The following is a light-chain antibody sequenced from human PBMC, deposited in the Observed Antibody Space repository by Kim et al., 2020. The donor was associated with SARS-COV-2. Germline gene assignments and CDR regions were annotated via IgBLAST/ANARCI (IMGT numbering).Light chain of an antibody. CDR3: QQYYRTPPA. J-gene: IGKJ1*01. CDR2: WAS. Sequence: DIMMTQSPDSLAVSLGERATINCKSSQNVLHSSNNKNYVSWFQQKPGQPPKLLLYWASTRESGVPDRFSGSGSGTDFTLTINNLQAEDLAVYYCQQYYRTPPAFGQGTKVDIK. CDR1: QNVLHSSNNKNY. V-gene: IGKV4-1*01.